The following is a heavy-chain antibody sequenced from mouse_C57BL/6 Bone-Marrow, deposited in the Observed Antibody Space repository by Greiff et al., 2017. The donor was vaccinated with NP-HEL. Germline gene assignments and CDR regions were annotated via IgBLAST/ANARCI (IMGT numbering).Heavy chain of an antibody. V-gene: IGHV14-4*01. CDR1: GFNIKDDY. CDR2: IDPENGDT. J-gene: IGHJ3*01. Sequence: EVQLKESGAELVRPGASVKLSCTASGFNIKDDYMHWVKQRPEQGLEWIGWIDPENGDTEYASKFQGKATITADTSSNTAYLQLSSLTSEDTAVYYCTGIYYGNSRGFAYWGQGTLVTVSA. D-gene: IGHD2-1*01. CDR3: TGIYYGNSRGFAY.